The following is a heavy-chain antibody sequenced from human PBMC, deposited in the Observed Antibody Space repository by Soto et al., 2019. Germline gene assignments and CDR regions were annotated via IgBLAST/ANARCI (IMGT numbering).Heavy chain of an antibody. D-gene: IGHD2-15*01. J-gene: IGHJ6*02. CDR3: GRDTRLTCVFRLDG. V-gene: IGHV1-18*01. CDR2: ISAYNGNT. Sequence: ASVKVSCKASGYTFTSYGISWVRQAPGQGLEWMGWISAYNGNTNHAQKLQGRVTMTTDTSTSTAYMGLRSLRSDDTAVYYCGRDTRLTCVFRLDGSGQGITVNVPS. CDR1: GYTFTSYG.